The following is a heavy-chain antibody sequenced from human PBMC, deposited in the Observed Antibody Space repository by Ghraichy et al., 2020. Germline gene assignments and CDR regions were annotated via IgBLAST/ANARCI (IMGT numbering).Heavy chain of an antibody. CDR3: ARGSRSVAGTNAPYFDY. D-gene: IGHD6-19*01. CDR1: GGSFSGYY. J-gene: IGHJ4*02. V-gene: IGHV4-34*01. Sequence: SETLSLTCAVYGGSFSGYYWSWIRQPPGKGLEWIGEINHSGSTNYNPSLKSRVTISVDTSKNQFSLKLSSVTAADTAVYYCARGSRSVAGTNAPYFDYWGQGTLVTVSS. CDR2: INHSGST.